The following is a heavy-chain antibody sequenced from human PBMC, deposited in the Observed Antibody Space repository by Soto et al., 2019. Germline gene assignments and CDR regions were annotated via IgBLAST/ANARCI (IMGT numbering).Heavy chain of an antibody. CDR1: GFTFSSYW. CDR2: INSDGSST. CDR3: AREMAQVVVADIQYYYYYGMDV. V-gene: IGHV3-74*01. D-gene: IGHD2-15*01. J-gene: IGHJ6*02. Sequence: GGSLRLSCAASGFTFSSYWMHWVRQAPGKGLVWVSRINSDGSSTSYADSVKGRFTISRDNAKNTLYLQMNSLRAEDTAVYYCAREMAQVVVADIQYYYYYGMDVWGQGTTVTVSS.